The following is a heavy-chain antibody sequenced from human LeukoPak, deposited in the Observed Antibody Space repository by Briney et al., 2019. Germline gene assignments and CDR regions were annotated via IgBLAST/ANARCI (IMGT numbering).Heavy chain of an antibody. CDR1: GFTLSSYS. CDR3: ARCDVGDGYSHY. V-gene: IGHV3-21*04. D-gene: IGHD5-24*01. CDR2: IGRTFNI. J-gene: IGHJ4*02. Sequence: GGSLRLSCAASGFTLSSYSMNWIRQAPGKGLEWVSSIGRTFNIYYADSVRGRFTISRDNAKSSLFLQMNSLRTEDTAVYYCARCDVGDGYSHYWGQGTLVTVSS.